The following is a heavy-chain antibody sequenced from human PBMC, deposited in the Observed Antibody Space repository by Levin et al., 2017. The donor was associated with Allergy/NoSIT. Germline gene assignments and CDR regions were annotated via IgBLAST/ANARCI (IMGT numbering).Heavy chain of an antibody. Sequence: GGSLRLSCAASGFTFSSYGMHWVRQAPGKGLEWVAVISYDGSNKYYADSVKGRFTISRDNSKNTLYLQMNSLRAEDTAVYYCAKDGGMVRGVDYYYYGMDVWGQGTTVTVSS. CDR3: AKDGGMVRGVDYYYYGMDV. CDR2: ISYDGSNK. J-gene: IGHJ6*02. CDR1: GFTFSSYG. V-gene: IGHV3-30*18. D-gene: IGHD3-10*01.